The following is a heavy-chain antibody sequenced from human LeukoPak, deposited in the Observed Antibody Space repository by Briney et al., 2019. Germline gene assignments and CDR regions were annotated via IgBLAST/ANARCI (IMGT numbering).Heavy chain of an antibody. J-gene: IGHJ6*03. D-gene: IGHD3-22*01. CDR1: GGSISSYY. CDR2: IYYSGST. CDR3: ARGSGYYDSSGYYSFYYYYMDV. Sequence: SETLSLTCTVSGGSISSYYWSWIRQPAGKGLEWIGSIYYSGSTNYNPSLKSRVTISVDTSKNQFSLKLSSVTAADTAVYYCARGSGYYDSSGYYSFYYYYMDVWGKGTTVTISS. V-gene: IGHV4-59*01.